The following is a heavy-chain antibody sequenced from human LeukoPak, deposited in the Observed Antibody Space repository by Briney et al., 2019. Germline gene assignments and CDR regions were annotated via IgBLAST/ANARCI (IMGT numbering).Heavy chain of an antibody. CDR2: IYYSGST. Sequence: SQTLSLTCTVSGGSISSGGYYWSWIRQHPGKGLEWIGYIYYSGSTYYNPSLKSRVTISVDTSKNQFSLKLSSVTAVDTAVYYCARDGGDSSGYPFDYWGQGTLVTVSS. CDR1: GGSISSGGYY. D-gene: IGHD3-22*01. V-gene: IGHV4-31*03. J-gene: IGHJ4*02. CDR3: ARDGGDSSGYPFDY.